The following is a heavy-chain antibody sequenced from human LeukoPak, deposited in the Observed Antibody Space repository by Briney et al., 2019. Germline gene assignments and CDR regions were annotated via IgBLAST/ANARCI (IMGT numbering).Heavy chain of an antibody. D-gene: IGHD3-10*01. CDR3: ARDWYYYDSRSYDTFDI. Sequence: ASVKVSCKASGYTFTTYGISWVRRAPGQGLEWMGWIGTFNGHTNYAQKVQGRVTMTTDTSTSTVYMELRSLRSDDTVVHYCARDWYYYDSRSYDTFDIWGQGTKVTVSS. J-gene: IGHJ3*02. CDR2: IGTFNGHT. V-gene: IGHV1-18*01. CDR1: GYTFTTYG.